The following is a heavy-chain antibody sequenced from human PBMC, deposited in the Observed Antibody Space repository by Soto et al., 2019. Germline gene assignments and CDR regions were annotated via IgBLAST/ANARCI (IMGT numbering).Heavy chain of an antibody. V-gene: IGHV3-48*03. CDR1: GFTFSSYE. J-gene: IGHJ4*02. D-gene: IGHD6-13*01. CDR2: ISSSGSTI. Sequence: PGGSLRLSCAASGFTFSSYEMNWVRQAPGKGLEWVSYISSSGSTIYYADSVKGRFTISRDNAKNSLYLQMNSLRAEDTAVYYCARDLGSSWSTYFDYWGQGTLVTVPS. CDR3: ARDLGSSWSTYFDY.